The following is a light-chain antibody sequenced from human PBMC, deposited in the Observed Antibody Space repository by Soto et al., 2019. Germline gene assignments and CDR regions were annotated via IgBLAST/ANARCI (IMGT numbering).Light chain of an antibody. CDR2: GTS. CDR3: QQYCYSPYT. CDR1: RSVTSRY. Sequence: EIVLTQSPGTLSLSPGERATLSCRASRSVTSRYFAWYQQKPGQAPRLLIYGTSSRATGIPDRFSGSGSGTDFTLTISRLEPEDFAVYYCQQYCYSPYTFGQRTDLEIK. V-gene: IGKV3-20*01. J-gene: IGKJ2*01.